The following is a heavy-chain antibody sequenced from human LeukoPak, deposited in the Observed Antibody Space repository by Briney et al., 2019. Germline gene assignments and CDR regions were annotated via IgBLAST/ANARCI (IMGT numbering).Heavy chain of an antibody. CDR1: GFTFSSYA. Sequence: GGSLRLSCAASGFTFSSYAMSWVRQAPGTVLDRVSAISGSGGSTYYADSVKGRFTISRDNSKNTLYLQMNSLRAEDTAVYYCAKDFSSSITGTEDYWGQGTLVTVSS. D-gene: IGHD1-20*01. J-gene: IGHJ4*02. V-gene: IGHV3-23*01. CDR3: AKDFSSSITGTEDY. CDR2: ISGSGGST.